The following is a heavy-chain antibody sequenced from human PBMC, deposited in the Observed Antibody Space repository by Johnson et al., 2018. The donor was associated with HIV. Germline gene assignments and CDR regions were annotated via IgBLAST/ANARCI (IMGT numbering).Heavy chain of an antibody. Sequence: VQLVESGGNLVRPGGSLRLSCAPSGFTLSSYALSWVRQAPGKGLEWVSGFNANDGGTYSADSVKGRFTISRDISKTPLYLQMNSLRADDTAVYYCARDEEVMYAMVAFDIWGQGTMVTVSS. CDR3: ARDEEVMYAMVAFDI. D-gene: IGHD2-8*02. J-gene: IGHJ3*02. CDR1: GFTLSSYA. V-gene: IGHV3-23*04. CDR2: FNANDGGT.